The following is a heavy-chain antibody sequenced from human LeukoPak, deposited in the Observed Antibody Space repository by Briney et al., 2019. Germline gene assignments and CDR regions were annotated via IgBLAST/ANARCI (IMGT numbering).Heavy chain of an antibody. V-gene: IGHV4-59*01. J-gene: IGHJ4*02. D-gene: IGHD3-10*01. Sequence: YYSGSTNYNPSLKSRVTISVDTSKNQFSLKLSSVTAADTAVYYCARIQRYYGSGSYLIDYWGQGTLVTVSS. CDR2: YYSGST. CDR3: ARIQRYYGSGSYLIDY.